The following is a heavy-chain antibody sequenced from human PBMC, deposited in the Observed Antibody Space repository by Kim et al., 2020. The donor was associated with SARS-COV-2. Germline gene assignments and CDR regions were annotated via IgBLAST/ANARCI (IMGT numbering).Heavy chain of an antibody. J-gene: IGHJ2*01. D-gene: IGHD1-26*01. V-gene: IGHV4-59*01. Sequence: LKGRVTLSVDTSKNQFSLKLSSVTAADTAVYYCARYASIVGATSYWYFDLWGRGTLVTVSS. CDR3: ARYASIVGATSYWYFDL.